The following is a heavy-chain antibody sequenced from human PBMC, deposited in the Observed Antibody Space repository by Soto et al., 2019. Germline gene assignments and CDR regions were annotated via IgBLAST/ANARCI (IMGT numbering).Heavy chain of an antibody. CDR2: IYYSGST. J-gene: IGHJ4*02. Sequence: PSETLSLTCTVSGGSIRSYYWSWIRQPPGKGLEWIGYIYYSGSTNYNPSLKSRVTISVDTSKNQFSLKLSSVTAADTAVYYCARDVCSGGSCYVDYWGQGTLVTVSS. D-gene: IGHD2-15*01. V-gene: IGHV4-59*01. CDR3: ARDVCSGGSCYVDY. CDR1: GGSIRSYY.